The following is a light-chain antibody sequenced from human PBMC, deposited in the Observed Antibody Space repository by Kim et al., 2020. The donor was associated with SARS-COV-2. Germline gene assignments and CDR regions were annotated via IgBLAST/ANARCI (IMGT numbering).Light chain of an antibody. CDR3: TTHGGYNYV. CDR2: EVI. V-gene: IGLV2-8*01. Sequence: HAVPLSCPETGVGLGGFNYVSGNQQPPGEAPKLIIYEVIKRPSGVPDRCSGSKSGNTASLSVSGLQAEDEADYYCTTHGGYNYVFGTGTKVTVL. CDR1: GVGLGGFNY. J-gene: IGLJ1*01.